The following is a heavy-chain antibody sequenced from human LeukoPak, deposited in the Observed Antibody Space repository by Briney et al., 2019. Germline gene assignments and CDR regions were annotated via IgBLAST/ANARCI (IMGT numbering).Heavy chain of an antibody. CDR3: ACYGIAPPY. CDR2: IKQDGSEK. Sequence: PGGSLRLSCAASGFTFNSYWMSWVRQAPGKGLEWVANIKQDGSEKYYVDSVKGRFTISRDNAKNTLYLQMNSLRTEDTAVYYCACYGIAPPYWGQGTLVTVSS. D-gene: IGHD2-15*01. CDR1: GFTFNSYW. V-gene: IGHV3-7*02. J-gene: IGHJ4*02.